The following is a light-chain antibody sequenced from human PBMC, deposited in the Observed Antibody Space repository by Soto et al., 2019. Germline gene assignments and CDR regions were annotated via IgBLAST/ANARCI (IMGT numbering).Light chain of an antibody. V-gene: IGLV1-40*01. J-gene: IGLJ1*01. CDR1: ISSIGAGYD. CDR3: QSYDSSLSGSEV. CDR2: GNS. Sequence: QSVLTQPPSVSGAPGQRVTISCTGSISSIGAGYDVHWYQQLPGTAPKLLIYGNSNRPSGVPDRFSGSKSGTSASLAITGLQAQDEADYYCQSYDSSLSGSEVFGTGTKLTVL.